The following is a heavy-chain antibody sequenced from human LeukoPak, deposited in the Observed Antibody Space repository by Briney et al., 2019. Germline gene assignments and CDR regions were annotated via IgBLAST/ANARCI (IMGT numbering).Heavy chain of an antibody. Sequence: SETLSLTCTVSGGSISSGGYYWSWIRQHPGKGLEWIGYIYYSGSTYYNPSLKSRVTISVDTSKNQFSLKLSSVTAADTAVYYCARGPGVGAVAAIWGQGTMVTVSS. CDR1: GGSISSGGYY. V-gene: IGHV4-31*03. CDR3: ARGPGVGAVAAI. J-gene: IGHJ3*02. CDR2: IYYSGST. D-gene: IGHD6-19*01.